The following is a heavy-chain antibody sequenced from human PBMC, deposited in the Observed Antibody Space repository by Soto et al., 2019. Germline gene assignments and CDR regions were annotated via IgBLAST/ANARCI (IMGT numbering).Heavy chain of an antibody. J-gene: IGHJ4*02. Sequence: EVQLLDSGGGLVQPGGSLRLSCAASGFTFIDYAMSWVRQAPGKGLEWLATISIVGHSTFSAESVKGRFTISRDNSKDTLYLQMNSLRVDDTAFYFCAKAGSFGGIHDFWGRGNLVTVSS. CDR1: GFTFIDYA. D-gene: IGHD1-1*01. V-gene: IGHV3-23*01. CDR3: AKAGSFGGIHDF. CDR2: ISIVGHST.